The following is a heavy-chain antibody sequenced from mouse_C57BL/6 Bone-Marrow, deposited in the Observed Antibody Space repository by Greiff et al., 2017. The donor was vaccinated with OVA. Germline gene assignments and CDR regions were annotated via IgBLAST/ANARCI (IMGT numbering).Heavy chain of an antibody. Sequence: EVKVVESGGGLVQPGESLKLSCESNEYEFPSHDMSWVRKTPEKRLELVAAINSDGGSTYYPDTMERRFIISRDNTKRTLYLQMSSLRSEDTALYYCARGGVKDAMDYWGQGTSVTVSS. J-gene: IGHJ4*01. D-gene: IGHD2-1*01. V-gene: IGHV5-2*01. CDR3: ARGGVKDAMDY. CDR2: INSDGGST. CDR1: EYEFPSHD.